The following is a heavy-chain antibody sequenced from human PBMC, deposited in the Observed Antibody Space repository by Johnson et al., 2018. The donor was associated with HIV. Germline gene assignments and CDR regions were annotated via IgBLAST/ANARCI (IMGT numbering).Heavy chain of an antibody. V-gene: IGHV3-30*04. J-gene: IGHJ3*02. CDR2: ISYDGSNK. CDR1: GFTFSSYA. CDR3: AREGDAFDI. Sequence: QVQLVESGGGVVQPGRSLRLSCAASGFTFSSYAMHWVRQAPGKGLEWVAVISYDGSNKYYADSVKGRFTISRDNSKNTLYLQMNDLRAEDTAVYYCAREGDAFDIWGQGTRVTVSS.